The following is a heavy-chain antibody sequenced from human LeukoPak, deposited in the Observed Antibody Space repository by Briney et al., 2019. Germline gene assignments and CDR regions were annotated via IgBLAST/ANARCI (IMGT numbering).Heavy chain of an antibody. D-gene: IGHD1-26*01. CDR3: ARPPMGVGALE. J-gene: IGHJ4*02. CDR2: MNPTNGNT. CDR1: GYTFTSYD. V-gene: IGHV1-8*01. Sequence: ASVKVSCKASGYTFTSYDINWVRQATGQGLEWMGWMNPTNGNTGYAQKFQGRVTMTGDTSRSTAYLELSSLTYEDTAVYYCARPPMGVGALEWGQGTLVTVSS.